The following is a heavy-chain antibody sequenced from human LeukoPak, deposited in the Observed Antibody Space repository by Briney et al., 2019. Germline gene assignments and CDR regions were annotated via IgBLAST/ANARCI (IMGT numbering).Heavy chain of an antibody. J-gene: IGHJ4*02. V-gene: IGHV1-46*01. CDR2: INPSGGST. CDR1: GYTFTSYY. D-gene: IGHD6-6*01. CDR3: APGGSSSPFDY. Sequence: VASVKVSCKASGYTFTSYYMHWGRQAPGQGREWRGIINPSGGSTNYAQKFQGRVTMTRDTSTSTVYMELSSLRSEDTAVYYCAPGGSSSPFDYWGQGTLVTVSS.